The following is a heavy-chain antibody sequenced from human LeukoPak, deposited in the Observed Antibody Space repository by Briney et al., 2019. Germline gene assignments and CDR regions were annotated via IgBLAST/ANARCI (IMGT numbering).Heavy chain of an antibody. V-gene: IGHV4-59*01. CDR1: GGSISSYY. CDR2: IYYSGST. J-gene: IGHJ4*02. CDR3: ARVSSSSDFDY. D-gene: IGHD6-6*01. Sequence: PSETLSLTCTVSGGSISSYYWSWVRQPPGKGLEWIGYIYYSGSTNYNPSLKSRVTISVDTSKNQFSLKLSSVTAAATAVYYCARVSSSSDFDYWGQGTLVTVSS.